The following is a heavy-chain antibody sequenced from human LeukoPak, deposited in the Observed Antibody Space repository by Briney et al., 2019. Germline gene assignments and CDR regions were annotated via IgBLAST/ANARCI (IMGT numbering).Heavy chain of an antibody. V-gene: IGHV4-4*02. Sequence: SETLSLTCAVSGGSISSSNWWSWVRQPPGKGLEWIGEIYHSGSTNYNPSLKSRVTISVDKSKNQFSLKLSSVTAADTAVYYCAREGGEGYYYDSSGRADYWGQGTLVTVSS. CDR1: GGSISSSNW. CDR3: AREGGEGYYYDSSGRADY. J-gene: IGHJ4*02. D-gene: IGHD3-22*01. CDR2: IYHSGST.